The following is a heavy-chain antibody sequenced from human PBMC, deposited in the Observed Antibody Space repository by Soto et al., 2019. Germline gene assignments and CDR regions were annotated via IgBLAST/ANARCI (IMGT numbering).Heavy chain of an antibody. CDR2: INNDGSNI. J-gene: IGHJ4*02. D-gene: IGHD6-13*01. V-gene: IGHV3-74*01. Sequence: EVQLVESGGGLVQPGGSLRLSCAASGFTFSSYWMHWVRQAPGKGLVWVSRINNDGSNIDYADAVKGRFTISRDNAKNTLYLQMNSLRAEDTAVYYCAKKGNSNSWFVCDSWGQGTLVTVSS. CDR3: AKKGNSNSWFVCDS. CDR1: GFTFSSYW.